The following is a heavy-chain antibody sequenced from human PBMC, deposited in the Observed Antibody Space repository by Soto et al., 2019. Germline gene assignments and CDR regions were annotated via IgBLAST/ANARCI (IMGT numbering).Heavy chain of an antibody. Sequence: QVQLQESGPGLVKPSQTLSLTCTVSGGSISSGRYYWSWIRQHPGKGLEWIGYIYYSGSAYYNPSLQSRVSISVDTSEYQFSLKLRSVTAADTAVYYCARVGDTTVAYYNYYGLDVWGQGTTVTVSS. J-gene: IGHJ6*02. CDR3: ARVGDTTVAYYNYYGLDV. D-gene: IGHD5-18*01. CDR2: IYYSGSA. V-gene: IGHV4-31*03. CDR1: GGSISSGRYY.